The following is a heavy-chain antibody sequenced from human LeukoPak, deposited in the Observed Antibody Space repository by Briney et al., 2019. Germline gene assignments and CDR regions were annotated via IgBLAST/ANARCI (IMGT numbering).Heavy chain of an antibody. J-gene: IGHJ4*02. D-gene: IGHD6-13*01. Sequence: SETLSLTCTVSGGSISSSSYYWGWIRQPPGKGLEWIGSIYYSGSTYYNPSLKSRVTISVDTSKNQFSLKLSSVTAADTAVYYCARGSYSSSWRFDYWGQGTLVTVSS. CDR3: ARGSYSSSWRFDY. V-gene: IGHV4-39*07. CDR1: GGSISSSSYY. CDR2: IYYSGST.